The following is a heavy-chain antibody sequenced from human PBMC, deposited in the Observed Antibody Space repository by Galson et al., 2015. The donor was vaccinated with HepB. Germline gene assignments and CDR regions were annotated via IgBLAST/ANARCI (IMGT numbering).Heavy chain of an antibody. D-gene: IGHD4-17*01. J-gene: IGHJ4*02. CDR1: GFNFSSSS. V-gene: IGHV3-21*01. Sequence: SLRLSCAASGFNFSSSSMNWVRQAQGKGLEWVSSISSSSSYIYYADSVKGRFTISRDNAKNSLYLQMNSLRAEDTAVYYCARSPNDYGDTRSDFDYWGQGTLVTVSS. CDR3: ARSPNDYGDTRSDFDY. CDR2: ISSSSSYI.